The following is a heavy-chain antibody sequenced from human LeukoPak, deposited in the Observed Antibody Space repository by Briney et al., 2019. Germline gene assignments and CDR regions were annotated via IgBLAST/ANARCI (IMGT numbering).Heavy chain of an antibody. CDR1: GFTFSSYA. J-gene: IGHJ4*02. CDR2: ISGSGGST. CDR3: AKIARDYYDSSGYLFDY. Sequence: GGSLRLSCAASGFTFSSYAMSWVRQAPGKGLEWVSAISGSGGSTYYADSVKGRFTISRDNSKNTLYLQMNSLRAEDTAVYYCAKIARDYYDSSGYLFDYWGQGTLVTVSS. D-gene: IGHD3-22*01. V-gene: IGHV3-23*01.